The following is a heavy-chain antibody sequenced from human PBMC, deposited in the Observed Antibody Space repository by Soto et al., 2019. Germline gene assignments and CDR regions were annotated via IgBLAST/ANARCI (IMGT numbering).Heavy chain of an antibody. CDR2: IYSGGST. V-gene: IGHV3-53*01. Sequence: GGSLRLSCAASGFTVSSNYMSWVRQAPGKGLEWVSVIYSGGSTYYTDSVKGRFTISRDNSKNTLYPQMNSLRAEDTAVYYCARGLTYYDFWSGYFNPEPYYYYGMDVWGQGTTVTVSS. J-gene: IGHJ6*02. D-gene: IGHD3-3*01. CDR3: ARGLTYYDFWSGYFNPEPYYYYGMDV. CDR1: GFTVSSNY.